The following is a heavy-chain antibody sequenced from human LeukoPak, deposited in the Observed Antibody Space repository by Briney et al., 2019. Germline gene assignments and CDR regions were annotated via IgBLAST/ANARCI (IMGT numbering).Heavy chain of an antibody. J-gene: IGHJ4*02. CDR2: ISHSGGT. CDR3: ARLRVAAPKVRGLRADSFFDY. Sequence: SETLSLTCTVSGGSISSSSYYWGWIRQPPGKGLEWIGEISHSGGTNYHPSLKSRVTISMDTSKNQFSLSLSSVTAADTAVYYCARLRVAAPKVRGLRADSFFDYWGQGTLVTVSS. CDR1: GGSISSSSYY. D-gene: IGHD3-10*01. V-gene: IGHV4-39*07.